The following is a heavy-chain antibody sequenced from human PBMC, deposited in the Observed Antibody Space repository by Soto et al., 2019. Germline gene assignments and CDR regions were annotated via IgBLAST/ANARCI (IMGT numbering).Heavy chain of an antibody. J-gene: IGHJ6*02. Sequence: QAQLEQSGAEVKKPGASVKVSCKSSGYTFSTSGISWVRQAPGQGLEWMGWISTYNGDANYAQRFQGRVTKTTDTSTSTCCMELRSLRSHDTAVYYCSSERPRAYYYYGMDVWGQGTTVTVSS. CDR1: GYTFSTSG. D-gene: IGHD6-6*01. V-gene: IGHV1-18*01. CDR3: SSERPRAYYYYGMDV. CDR2: ISTYNGDA.